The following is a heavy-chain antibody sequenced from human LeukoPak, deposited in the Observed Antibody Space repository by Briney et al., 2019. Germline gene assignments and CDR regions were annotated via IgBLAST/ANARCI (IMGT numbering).Heavy chain of an antibody. CDR1: GFTFSTYG. J-gene: IGHJ4*02. CDR3: AKAYAGYDLGGSYCLGY. Sequence: GGSLRLSCAASGFTFSTYGMYWVRQAPGKGLEWVAFISYDGSKKYYADSVKGRFTVSRDDSENTLYLQMNSLRAEDTAFYYCAKAYAGYDLGGSYCLGYWGQGTLVTVSS. V-gene: IGHV3-30*02. D-gene: IGHD5-12*01. CDR2: ISYDGSKK.